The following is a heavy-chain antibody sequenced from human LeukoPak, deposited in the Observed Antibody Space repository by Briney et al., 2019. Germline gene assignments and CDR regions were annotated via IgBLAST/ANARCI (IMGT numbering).Heavy chain of an antibody. V-gene: IGHV4-59*01. CDR3: AREARGGAWFDP. D-gene: IGHD3-16*01. Sequence: SETLSLTCTVSGGSIRSYYWSWIRQPPGKGLEWIGFIYYSGSTNYNPSLKSRVTISVDTSKDQFSLKLSSVTAADTAIYYCAREARGGAWFDPWGQGTLVTVSS. CDR2: IYYSGST. CDR1: GGSIRSYY. J-gene: IGHJ5*02.